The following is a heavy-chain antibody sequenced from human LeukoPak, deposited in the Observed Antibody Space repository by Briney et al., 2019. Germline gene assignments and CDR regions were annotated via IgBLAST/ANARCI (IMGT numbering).Heavy chain of an antibody. CDR1: GGSISSYY. CDR3: ARAVREVGSWSSYYFDY. J-gene: IGHJ4*02. D-gene: IGHD6-13*01. CDR2: IYYSGST. Sequence: SETLSLTCTVSGGSISSYYWSWIRQPPGKGLEWIGYIYYSGSTNYNPSLKSRVTISVDTSKNQFSLKLSSVTAADTAVYYCARAVREVGSWSSYYFDYWGQGTLVTVSS. V-gene: IGHV4-59*12.